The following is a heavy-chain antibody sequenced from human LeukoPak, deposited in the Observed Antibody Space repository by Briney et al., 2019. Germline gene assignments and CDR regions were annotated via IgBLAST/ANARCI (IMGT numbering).Heavy chain of an antibody. CDR3: ARDWDGGYFDY. CDR1: GFTVSSNY. CDR2: IYSGGST. D-gene: IGHD3-16*01. J-gene: IGHJ4*02. V-gene: IGHV3-66*02. Sequence: GGSLRLSCAASGFTVSSNYMSWVRQAPGKGLEWVPVIYSGGSTYYADSVKGRFTISRDNSKNTLYLQMNSLRAEDTAVYYCARDWDGGYFDYWGQGTLVTVSS.